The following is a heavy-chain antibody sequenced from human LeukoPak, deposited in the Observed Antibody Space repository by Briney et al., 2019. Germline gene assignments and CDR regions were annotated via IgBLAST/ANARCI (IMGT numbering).Heavy chain of an antibody. CDR2: IGNAGDT. V-gene: IGHV3-13*01. J-gene: IGHJ3*02. CDR1: GFTFSSYN. D-gene: IGHD3-10*01. Sequence: GILRLSCAASGFTFSSYNMHWVRQATEKGLEWVSAIGNAGDTYYPGSVKGRLDISRENAKNSLYLQMNSLRAGDTAVYYCARDRVGAFDIWGQGTMVTVSS. CDR3: ARDRVGAFDI.